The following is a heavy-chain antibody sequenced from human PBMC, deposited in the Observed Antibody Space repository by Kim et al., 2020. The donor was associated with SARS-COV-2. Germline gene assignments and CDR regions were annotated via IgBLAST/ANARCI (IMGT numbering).Heavy chain of an antibody. CDR3: ARDILRDAFDI. Sequence: YDADSVKGRFTIYRDNSKNTLYLQMNSLRAEDTAVYYCARDILRDAFDIWGQGTMVTVSS. D-gene: IGHD3-16*01. J-gene: IGHJ3*02. V-gene: IGHV3-30*01.